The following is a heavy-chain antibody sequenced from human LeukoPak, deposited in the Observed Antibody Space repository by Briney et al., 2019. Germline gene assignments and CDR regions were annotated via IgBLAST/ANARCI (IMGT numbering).Heavy chain of an antibody. Sequence: SETLSLTCSVSGGSISRGTNYWDWIRQPPGKGLEWIASIHNSGSTYYNPSLKSRVTISVDTSKNQLSLRLTSVTAADSARYYCARGSVECSTPSCSTIYYYSGMDVWGQGTTVTVS. J-gene: IGHJ6*02. D-gene: IGHD2-2*01. CDR3: ARGSVECSTPSCSTIYYYSGMDV. CDR2: IHNSGST. CDR1: GGSISRGTNY. V-gene: IGHV4-39*02.